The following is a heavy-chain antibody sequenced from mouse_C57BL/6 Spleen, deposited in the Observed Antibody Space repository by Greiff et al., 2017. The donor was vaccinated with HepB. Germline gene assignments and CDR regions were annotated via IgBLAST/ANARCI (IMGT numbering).Heavy chain of an antibody. CDR2: IDPSDSYT. J-gene: IGHJ2*01. CDR3: ARGGSPYYFDY. CDR1: GYTFTSYW. Sequence: QVQLKQPGAELVKPGASVKLSCKASGYTFTSYWMQWVKQRPGQGLEWIGEIDPSDSYTNYNQKFKGKATLTVDTSSSTDYMQLSSLTSEDSADYYCARGGSPYYFDYWGQGTTLTVSS. V-gene: IGHV1-50*01. D-gene: IGHD1-1*02.